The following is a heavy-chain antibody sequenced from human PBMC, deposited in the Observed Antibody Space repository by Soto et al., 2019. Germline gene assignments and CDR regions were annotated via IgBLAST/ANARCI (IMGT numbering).Heavy chain of an antibody. CDR2: ISAYNGNT. CDR1: GYTFTSYG. Sequence: ASVKVSCKASGYTFTSYGISWVRQAPGQGLEWMGWISAYNGNTNYAQKLQGRVTMTTDTSTSTAYMELRSLRSDDTAVYYCARDLRCSGGSCWDYYYGMDVWGQGTTVT. CDR3: ARDLRCSGGSCWDYYYGMDV. D-gene: IGHD2-15*01. J-gene: IGHJ6*02. V-gene: IGHV1-18*04.